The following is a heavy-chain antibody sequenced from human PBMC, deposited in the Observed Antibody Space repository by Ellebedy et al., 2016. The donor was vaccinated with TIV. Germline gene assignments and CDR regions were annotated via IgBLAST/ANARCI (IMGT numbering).Heavy chain of an antibody. CDR1: GGSISSYY. CDR3: ALGDRRASMVIFDN. V-gene: IGHV4-4*07. CDR2: IYTSWYT. J-gene: IGHJ4*02. D-gene: IGHD4/OR15-4a*01. Sequence: MPSETLSLTCTVSGGSISSYYWNWVRQPAGKGLEWIGRIYTSWYTNYTPSPRSRVTLSFDTSKDQFSLKLSSVTAADTAVYYCALGDRRASMVIFDNWGQGTLVTVSS.